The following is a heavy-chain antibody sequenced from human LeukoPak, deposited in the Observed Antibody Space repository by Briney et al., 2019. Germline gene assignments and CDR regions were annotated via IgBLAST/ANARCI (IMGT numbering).Heavy chain of an antibody. J-gene: IGHJ6*02. CDR2: IYYSGST. CDR1: GGSVSSGSYY. Sequence: PSETLSLTCTVSGGSVSSGSYYWSWIRQPPGKGLEWIGYIYYSGSTNYNPSLKSRVTISVDTSKNQFSLKLSSVTAEDTAVYYCAREAGGYEVPSGMDVWGQGTTVTVSS. CDR3: AREAGGYEVPSGMDV. D-gene: IGHD5-12*01. V-gene: IGHV4-61*01.